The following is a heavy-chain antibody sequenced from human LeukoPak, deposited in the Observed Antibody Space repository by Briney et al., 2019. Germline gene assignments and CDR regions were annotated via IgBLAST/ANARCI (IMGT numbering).Heavy chain of an antibody. D-gene: IGHD6-19*01. V-gene: IGHV1-8*01. J-gene: IGHJ3*02. CDR1: GYTFTSYD. CDR3: AREPGIAVAGMGAFDI. Sequence: ASVNVSCKASGYTFTSYDINWVRQATGQGLEWMGWMNPNSGNTGYAQKFQGRVTMTRHTSISTAYMELSSLRSEDTAVYYCAREPGIAVAGMGAFDIWGQGTMVTVSS. CDR2: MNPNSGNT.